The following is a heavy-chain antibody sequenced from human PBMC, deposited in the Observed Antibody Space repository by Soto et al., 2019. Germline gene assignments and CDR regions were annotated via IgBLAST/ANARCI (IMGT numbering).Heavy chain of an antibody. Sequence: PSDTLFLTCTVSGGSISSSSYYWGWIRQPPGKGLEWIGSIYYSGSTYYNPSLKSRVTISVDTSKNQFSLKLSSVTAADTAVYYCARPSSVKYYYYYMDVWGKGTTVTVSS. CDR3: ARPSSVKYYYYYMDV. V-gene: IGHV4-39*01. CDR2: IYYSGST. D-gene: IGHD6-19*01. J-gene: IGHJ6*03. CDR1: GGSISSSSYY.